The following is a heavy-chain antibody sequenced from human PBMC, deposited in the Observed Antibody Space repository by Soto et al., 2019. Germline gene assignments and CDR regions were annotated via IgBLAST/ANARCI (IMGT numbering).Heavy chain of an antibody. D-gene: IGHD2-15*01. V-gene: IGHV3-30*03. Sequence: QVQLVESGGGVGQPGRSLRLSCVASGFTFSNNGIHWVRQAPGKGLEWVAVISSDGSKKYYADSVKGRFTISRDNSKNTLYLQMNSLRAEDTAVYYCAMDLYGGSSRFDYWGQGTLVTVSS. CDR3: AMDLYGGSSRFDY. J-gene: IGHJ4*02. CDR1: GFTFSNNG. CDR2: ISSDGSKK.